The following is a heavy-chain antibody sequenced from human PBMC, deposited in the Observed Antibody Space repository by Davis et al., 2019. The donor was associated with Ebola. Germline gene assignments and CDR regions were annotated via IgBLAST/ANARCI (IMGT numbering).Heavy chain of an antibody. CDR1: GFSLSTSRMC. CDR3: ARSRYIVATPDYWYFDL. Sequence: SGLTLPHPTQPLTLTCPFSGFSLSTSRMCVSCIRQPPGTALEWLALIDWDDDKYYSTSLKTKLTISKDTFNNQVVLTMTNMDPVDTATYYCARSRYIVATPDYWYFDLWGRGTLVTVSS. J-gene: IGHJ2*01. V-gene: IGHV2-70*01. CDR2: IDWDDDK. D-gene: IGHD5-12*01.